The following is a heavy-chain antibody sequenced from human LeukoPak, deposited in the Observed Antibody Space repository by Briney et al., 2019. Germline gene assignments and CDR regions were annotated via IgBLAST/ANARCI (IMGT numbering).Heavy chain of an antibody. CDR3: AREGIQLWLDLSY. V-gene: IGHV3-33*01. Sequence: GGSLRLSCAASGFTFSSYGMHWVRQAPGKGLEWVAVIWYDGSNKYYADSVKGRFTISRDNSKNTLYLQMNSLRAEDTAVYYCAREGIQLWLDLSYWGQGTLVTVSS. D-gene: IGHD5-18*01. CDR2: IWYDGSNK. CDR1: GFTFSSYG. J-gene: IGHJ4*02.